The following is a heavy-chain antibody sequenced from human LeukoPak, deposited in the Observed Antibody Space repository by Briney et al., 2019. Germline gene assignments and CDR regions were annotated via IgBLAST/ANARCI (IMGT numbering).Heavy chain of an antibody. CDR2: ISYDGSNK. CDR1: GFTFSSYA. CDR3: ARPRDYYYYMDV. D-gene: IGHD3-10*01. Sequence: PGGSLRLSCAASGFTFSSYAMHWVRQAPGKGLEWVAVISYDGSNKYYADSVKGRFTISRDNSKNTLYLQMNSLRAEDTAVYYCARPRDYYYYMDVWGKGTTVTVSS. J-gene: IGHJ6*03. V-gene: IGHV3-30*04.